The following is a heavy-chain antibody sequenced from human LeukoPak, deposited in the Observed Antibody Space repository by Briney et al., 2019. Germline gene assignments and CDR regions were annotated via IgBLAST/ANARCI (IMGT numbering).Heavy chain of an antibody. J-gene: IGHJ4*02. CDR3: AKMRVAAAGFDY. D-gene: IGHD6-13*01. CDR1: GFTFSSYA. V-gene: IGHV3-23*01. CDR2: ISGSGGST. Sequence: GGSLRLSCAASGFTFSSYAMSWVRQAPGKELEGVSAISGSGGSTYYADSVKGRFTISRDNSKNTLYLQMNSLRAEDTAVYYCAKMRVAAAGFDYWGQGTLVTVSS.